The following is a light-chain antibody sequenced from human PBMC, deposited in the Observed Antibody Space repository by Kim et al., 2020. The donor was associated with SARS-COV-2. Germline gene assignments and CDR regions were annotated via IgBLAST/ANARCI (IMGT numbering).Light chain of an antibody. CDR3: QQAYTNNKS. CDR1: QNIDTN. V-gene: IGKV1-39*01. J-gene: IGKJ2*03. Sequence: DIHMTQSPSSLSASVGDRVTITCRASQNIDTNLNWYQQKPGKAPKLLIFGASSLQSGIPPRFSGSGSRTDFTLTISSLQPDDFATYYCQQAYTNNKSVGRGTKLEI. CDR2: GAS.